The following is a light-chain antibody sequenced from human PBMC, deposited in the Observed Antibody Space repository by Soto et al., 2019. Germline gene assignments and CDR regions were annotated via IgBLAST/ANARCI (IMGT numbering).Light chain of an antibody. CDR3: QQLNSYPLT. Sequence: DIQLTQSPSFLSASVGDRVTITCRASQGISSYLAWYQQKQGKAPKXLIYAASTLQSGVPSRFSGNGSGTELTITIRSLQPEDGETYYGQQLNSYPLTFGGGTKVDIK. CDR2: AAS. J-gene: IGKJ4*01. CDR1: QGISSY. V-gene: IGKV1-9*01.